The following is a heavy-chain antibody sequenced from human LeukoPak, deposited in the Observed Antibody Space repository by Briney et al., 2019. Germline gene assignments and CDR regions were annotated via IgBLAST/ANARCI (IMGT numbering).Heavy chain of an antibody. Sequence: ASVEVSCKASGYTFTSYDINWVRQAPGQGLEWMGWMNPNSGNTGYAQKFQGRVTMTRNTSISTAYMELSSLRSEDTAVYYCARRHPDCSGGSCYWFDPWGQGTLVTVSS. D-gene: IGHD2-15*01. CDR1: GYTFTSYD. J-gene: IGHJ5*02. CDR2: MNPNSGNT. CDR3: ARRHPDCSGGSCYWFDP. V-gene: IGHV1-8*01.